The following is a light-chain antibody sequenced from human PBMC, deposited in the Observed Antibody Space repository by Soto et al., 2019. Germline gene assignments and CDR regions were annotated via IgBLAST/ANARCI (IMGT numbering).Light chain of an antibody. Sequence: DIQMTQSPHSLSASAGDRVTITCRASQSISQWVAWYQQKPGRAPELLIYDASKLKSGVPSRFSGSASGTDFTLTISSLQPEDFATYYCLQDYSYPWTFGQGTKVDVK. J-gene: IGKJ1*01. CDR1: QSISQW. CDR3: LQDYSYPWT. V-gene: IGKV1-5*01. CDR2: DAS.